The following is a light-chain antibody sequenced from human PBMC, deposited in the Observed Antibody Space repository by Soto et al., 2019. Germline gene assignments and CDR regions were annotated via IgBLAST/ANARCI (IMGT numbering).Light chain of an antibody. CDR3: QQYDSSVFT. J-gene: IGKJ4*01. V-gene: IGKV3-20*01. CDR1: QSVRSNY. Sequence: EIVLTQSPGTLSLSPGERATLSCRASQSVRSNYLAWYQRKPGQAPRLLIYGASSRATGIPDRFSGSGSGTDFTLTISRLEPEDFAVYYCQQYDSSVFTFGGGTNVEI. CDR2: GAS.